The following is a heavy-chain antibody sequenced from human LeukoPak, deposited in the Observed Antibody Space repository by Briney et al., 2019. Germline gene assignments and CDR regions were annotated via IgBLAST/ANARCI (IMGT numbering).Heavy chain of an antibody. V-gene: IGHV3-33*01. D-gene: IGHD3-22*01. CDR1: GFTFSSYG. J-gene: IGHJ4*02. CDR2: IWYDGSNK. CDR3: ARDLTYYYDSSGYSDY. Sequence: PGRSLRLSCAASGFTFSSYGMHWVRQAPGKGLEWVAVIWYDGSNKYYADSVKGRFTIPRDNSKNTLYLQMNSLRAEDTAVYYCARDLTYYYDSSGYSDYWGQGTLVTVSP.